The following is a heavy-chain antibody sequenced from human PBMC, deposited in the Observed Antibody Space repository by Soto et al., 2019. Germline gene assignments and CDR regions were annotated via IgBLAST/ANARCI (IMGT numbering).Heavy chain of an antibody. V-gene: IGHV4-30-2*01. D-gene: IGHD6-13*01. CDR3: ARVKGSYSSSWPKYNWFDP. CDR1: GGSISSGGYS. CDR2: IYHSGST. J-gene: IGHJ5*02. Sequence: KTSETLSLTCAVSGGSISSGGYSWSWIRQPPGKGLEWIGYIYHSGSTYYNPSLKSRVTISVDRSKNQFSLKLSSATAADTAVYYCARVKGSYSSSWPKYNWFDPWGQGTLVTVSS.